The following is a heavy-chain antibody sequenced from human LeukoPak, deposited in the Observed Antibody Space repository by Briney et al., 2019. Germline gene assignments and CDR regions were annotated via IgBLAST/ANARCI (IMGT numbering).Heavy chain of an antibody. CDR2: ISGSGGST. D-gene: IGHD3-22*01. CDR1: GFTFSSYA. J-gene: IGHJ4*02. CDR3: AKDYAYSDSDGYYFDY. Sequence: PGRSLRLSCAASGFTFSSYAMSWVRQAPGKGLEWVSVISGSGGSTYYADSVKGRFTISRDNSKNTLYLQMNSLRAEDTAVYYCAKDYAYSDSDGYYFDYWGQGTLVTVSS. V-gene: IGHV3-23*01.